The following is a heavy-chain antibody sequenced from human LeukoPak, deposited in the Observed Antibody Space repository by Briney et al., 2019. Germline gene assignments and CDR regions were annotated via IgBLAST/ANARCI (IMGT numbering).Heavy chain of an antibody. V-gene: IGHV3-23*01. CDR1: GFTFSSYA. CDR2: IRDSGSST. D-gene: IGHD1-26*01. CDR3: AKYGPQDSGSSHFDY. J-gene: IGHJ4*02. Sequence: GSLRLSCAASGFTFSSYAMSWVRQAPGKGLEWVSAIRDSGSSTHYADSVKGRFTTSRDNSKNTLFLQMNSLRAEDTAIYYCAKYGPQDSGSSHFDYWGQGALVTVSS.